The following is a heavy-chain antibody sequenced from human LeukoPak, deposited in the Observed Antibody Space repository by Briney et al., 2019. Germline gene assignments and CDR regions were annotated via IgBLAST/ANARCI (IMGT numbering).Heavy chain of an antibody. CDR3: ARDSSGYYYGLPPYAFDI. Sequence: GGSLRLSCAASGFTFSSYSMNWVRQAPGKGLEWVSSISSSSSYIYYADSVKGRFTISRDNARNSLYLQMNSLRAEDTAVYYCARDSSGYYYGLPPYAFDIWGQGTMVTVSS. V-gene: IGHV3-21*01. CDR2: ISSSSSYI. D-gene: IGHD3-22*01. J-gene: IGHJ3*02. CDR1: GFTFSSYS.